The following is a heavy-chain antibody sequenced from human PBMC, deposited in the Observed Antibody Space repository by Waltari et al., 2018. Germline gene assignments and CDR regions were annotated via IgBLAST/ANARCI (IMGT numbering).Heavy chain of an antibody. CDR2: IIPILRIA. CDR1: GGTFSNYA. Sequence: QVQLVQSGAEVKKPGSSVKVSCKASGGTFSNYAISWVRQAPGQGLEWVGGIIPILRIANYAQKFQGRVTITADESTGTAYMELSSLRSVDTAIYYCARQYNSGSYLRQNYYYMDIWGKGTTVTVSS. CDR3: ARQYNSGSYLRQNYYYMDI. J-gene: IGHJ6*03. D-gene: IGHD3-10*01. V-gene: IGHV1-69*04.